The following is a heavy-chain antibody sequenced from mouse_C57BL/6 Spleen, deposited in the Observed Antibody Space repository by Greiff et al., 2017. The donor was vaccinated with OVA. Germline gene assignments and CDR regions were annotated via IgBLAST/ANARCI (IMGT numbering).Heavy chain of an antibody. D-gene: IGHD4-1*01. V-gene: IGHV1-76*01. J-gene: IGHJ3*01. CDR3: ARKLGAY. CDR1: GYTFTDYY. CDR2: IYPGSGNT. Sequence: QVQLQQSGAELVRPGASVKLSCKASGYTFTDYYINWVKQRPGQGLEWIARIYPGSGNTYYNEKFKGKATLTAEKSSSTAYMQLSSLTSEDSAVYFCARKLGAYWGQGTLVTVSA.